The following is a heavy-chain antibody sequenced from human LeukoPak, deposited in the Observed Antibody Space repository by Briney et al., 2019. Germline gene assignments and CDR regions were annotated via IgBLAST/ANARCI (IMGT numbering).Heavy chain of an antibody. CDR3: ARSQGYSYGSSY. Sequence: ATVKVSCKAPGGSFGRYAISWVRQAPGQGLEWMGGIVPILGTANYAQKFQGRVTITADDSTGTAYMELTSLRSADTAVYYCARSQGYSYGSSYWGQGTLVTVSS. V-gene: IGHV1-69*13. CDR2: IVPILGTA. J-gene: IGHJ4*02. CDR1: GGSFGRYA. D-gene: IGHD5-18*01.